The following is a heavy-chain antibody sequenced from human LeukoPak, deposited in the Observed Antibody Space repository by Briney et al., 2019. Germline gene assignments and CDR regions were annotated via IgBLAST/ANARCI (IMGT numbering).Heavy chain of an antibody. V-gene: IGHV1-2*04. D-gene: IGHD5-24*01. CDR3: ARGMDGYNFDY. Sequence: ASVKVSCKASGYTFIADYMHWVRQAPGQGLEWMGWINPNSGGTNYAQKFQGWVTMTRDTSISTAYMELSRLRSDDTAVYYCARGMDGYNFDYWGQGTLVTVSS. CDR2: INPNSGGT. J-gene: IGHJ4*02. CDR1: GYTFIADY.